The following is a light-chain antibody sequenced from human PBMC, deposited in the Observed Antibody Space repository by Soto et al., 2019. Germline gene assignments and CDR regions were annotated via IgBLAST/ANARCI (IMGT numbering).Light chain of an antibody. J-gene: IGKJ4*01. Sequence: DIQITQSPSSLSASVGDRVTIPCRASQSIDTYLNWYQQKPGKAPKLLIYAASSLQSGVPSRFSVIVSGTDFTINISNLKPEDGETYVGQQRYSTPLTFGGGTKVDIK. CDR1: QSIDTY. CDR3: QQRYSTPLT. CDR2: AAS. V-gene: IGKV1-39*01.